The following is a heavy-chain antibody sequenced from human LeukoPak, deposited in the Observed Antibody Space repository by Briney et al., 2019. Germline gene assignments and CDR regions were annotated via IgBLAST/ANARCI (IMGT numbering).Heavy chain of an antibody. Sequence: PGGSLRLSCAASGFTLSNYWMHWVRQAPGKGLVWVSRNNADGSSASYADSVKGRFTISRDNAKNTLYLQMNSLRAEDTAMYYCARDYGRSRDYGMDVWGQGTTVTVSS. V-gene: IGHV3-74*01. CDR2: NNADGSSA. D-gene: IGHD3-10*01. CDR3: ARDYGRSRDYGMDV. J-gene: IGHJ6*02. CDR1: GFTLSNYW.